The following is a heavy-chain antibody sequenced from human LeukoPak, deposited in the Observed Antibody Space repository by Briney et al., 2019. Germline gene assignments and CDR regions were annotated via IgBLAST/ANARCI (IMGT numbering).Heavy chain of an antibody. V-gene: IGHV1-2*02. J-gene: IGHJ3*02. Sequence: ASVKVSCKASGYTFTGYYMHWVRQAPGQGLEWMGWINPNSGGTNYAQKFQGRVTMTRDTSISTAYMELSRLRSNDTAVYYCARVPRAGGYCSSTSCPDHAFDIWGQGTMVTVSS. CDR1: GYTFTGYY. CDR3: ARVPRAGGYCSSTSCPDHAFDI. CDR2: INPNSGGT. D-gene: IGHD2-2*01.